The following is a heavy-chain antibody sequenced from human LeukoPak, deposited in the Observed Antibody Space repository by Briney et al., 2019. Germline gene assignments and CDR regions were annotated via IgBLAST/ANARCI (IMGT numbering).Heavy chain of an antibody. Sequence: SGTLSLTCTVSGGSISEYHWTWIRQPPGKGPEWIGHIYYSGRTNYNPSLNSRVTISVDTSRNQFSLMLNSVTAADTAVYYCARQPRRDGYSIFDYWGQGTLVTVSS. D-gene: IGHD5-24*01. V-gene: IGHV4-59*08. J-gene: IGHJ4*02. CDR2: IYYSGRT. CDR3: ARQPRRDGYSIFDY. CDR1: GGSISEYH.